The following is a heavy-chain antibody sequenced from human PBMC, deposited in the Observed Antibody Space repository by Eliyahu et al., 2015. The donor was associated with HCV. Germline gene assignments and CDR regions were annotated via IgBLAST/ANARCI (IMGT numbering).Heavy chain of an antibody. D-gene: IGHD3-10*01. V-gene: IGHV3-15*01. CDR1: GFTFSNAW. CDR3: TTAIRLLWFGELLDFDY. CDR2: IKSKTDGGTT. J-gene: IGHJ4*02. Sequence: EVQLVESGGGLVKPGGSLRLSCAASGFTFSNAWMSWVRQAPGKGLEWVGRIKSKTDGGTTDYAAPVKGRFTISRDDSKNTLYLQMNSLKTEDTAVYYCTTAIRLLWFGELLDFDYWGQGTLVTVSS.